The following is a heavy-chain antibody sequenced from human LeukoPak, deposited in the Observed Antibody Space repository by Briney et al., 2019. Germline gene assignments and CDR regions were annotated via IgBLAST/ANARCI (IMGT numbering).Heavy chain of an antibody. CDR3: AKDPLRRTAVAAPDY. V-gene: IGHV3-30*02. CDR1: GFTFSSYG. Sequence: GGSLRLSCAASGFTFSSYGMHWVRQAPGKGLEWVAFIRYDGSNKYYADSVKGRFTISRDNSKNTLYLQMNSLRAEDTAVYYCAKDPLRRTAVAAPDYWGQGTLVTVSS. J-gene: IGHJ4*02. CDR2: IRYDGSNK. D-gene: IGHD6-19*01.